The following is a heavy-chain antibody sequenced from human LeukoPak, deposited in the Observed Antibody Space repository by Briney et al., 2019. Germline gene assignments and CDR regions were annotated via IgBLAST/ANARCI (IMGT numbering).Heavy chain of an antibody. CDR3: ANTMYSSAWSPFDY. CDR2: IQYDGNKR. D-gene: IGHD6-19*01. J-gene: IGHJ4*02. Sequence: PGGSLRLSCAASTFTFSSYGMHWVRQAPGKGLEWVAFIQYDGNKRYYADSVKGRFTISRDNSKNTLYLQMNSLRPEDTALYYCANTMYSSAWSPFDYWGRETLVTVSS. V-gene: IGHV3-30*02. CDR1: TFTFSSYG.